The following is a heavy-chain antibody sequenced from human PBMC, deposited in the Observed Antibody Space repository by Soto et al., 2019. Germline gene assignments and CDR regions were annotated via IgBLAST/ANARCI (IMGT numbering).Heavy chain of an antibody. CDR1: GASLRGYY. V-gene: IGHV4-34*01. CDR3: ARGRASQRRNPYSPYISFFDP. D-gene: IGHD2-15*01. CDR2: IDHSGDT. J-gene: IGHJ5*02. Sequence: QVHLQQWGAGVLKPSETLSLTCAVSGASLRGYYWDWIRQSPEKGLEWIGEIDHSGDTYYNTSLRGRVTMSVEMSKSQFSLKLSSVTAADTAVYYCARGRASQRRNPYSPYISFFDPRGQGTLVIVSS.